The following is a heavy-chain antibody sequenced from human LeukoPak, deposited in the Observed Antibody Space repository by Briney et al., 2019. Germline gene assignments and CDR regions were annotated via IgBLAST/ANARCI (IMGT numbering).Heavy chain of an antibody. J-gene: IGHJ4*02. V-gene: IGHV3-33*06. CDR3: AKDSSSSSSYFDY. CDR1: GFTFSSYG. Sequence: GGSLRLPCAASGFTFSSYGMHWVRQAPGKGLEWVAVIWYDGSNKYYADSVKGRFTISRDNSKNTLYLQMNSLRAEDTAVYYCAKDSSSSSSYFDYWGQGTLVTVSS. CDR2: IWYDGSNK. D-gene: IGHD6-6*01.